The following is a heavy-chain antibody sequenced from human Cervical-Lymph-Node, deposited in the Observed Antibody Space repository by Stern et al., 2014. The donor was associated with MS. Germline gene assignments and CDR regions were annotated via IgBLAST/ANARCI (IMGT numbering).Heavy chain of an antibody. CDR2: INPETDGGYT. V-gene: IGHV3-15*01. CDR3: TTDEVANFAH. CDR1: GFIFSKAA. J-gene: IGHJ5*02. Sequence: EDQLVESGGGLVKPGGSLRLSCAASGFIFSKAAMTWVRQAPGKGLEWVGRINPETDGGYTNYSTLGLSIFTSSRDDYKHILLLNMSSLKTEDTALYYCTTDEVANFAHWGQGTLVTVSS.